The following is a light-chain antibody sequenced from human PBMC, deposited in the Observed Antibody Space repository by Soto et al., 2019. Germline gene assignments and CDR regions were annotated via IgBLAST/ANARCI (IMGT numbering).Light chain of an antibody. CDR2: GAS. Sequence: IVLTQSPGTLSLSPGERATLSCRASQSVSNNFLAWYQQKPGQPPRLLIYGASSRASGIPDRFSGSGYGTEFTLTISRPEPEDFAVYYCQQYGRSPYTFGQGTKL. V-gene: IGKV3-20*01. CDR3: QQYGRSPYT. CDR1: QSVSNNF. J-gene: IGKJ2*01.